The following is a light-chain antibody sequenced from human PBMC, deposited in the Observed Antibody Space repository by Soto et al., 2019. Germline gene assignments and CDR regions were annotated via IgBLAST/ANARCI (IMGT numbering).Light chain of an antibody. J-gene: IGKJ4*01. V-gene: IGKV3-20*01. CDR1: QTVPSNY. CDR3: QQYGTLPLT. CDR2: AAS. Sequence: EIGLSHSPGTRSLRPGDTGTACFSPGQTVPSNYVAWYQHKPGQAPRLLIYAASTRATGIPDRFSGSASGTVFTLTITRLEPEDFAVYYCQQYGTLPLTFGGGTKV.